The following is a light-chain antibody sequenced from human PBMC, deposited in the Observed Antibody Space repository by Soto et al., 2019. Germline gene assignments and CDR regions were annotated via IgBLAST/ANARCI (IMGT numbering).Light chain of an antibody. J-gene: IGLJ1*01. V-gene: IGLV2-14*01. CDR2: EVS. CDR1: SSDVGGYNY. CDR3: SSYTSSSTQV. Sequence: QSVLTQPAFVSGSPGQSITISCTGTSSDVGGYNYVSWYQQHPGKAPKLMIYEVSNRPSGVSNRFSGSKSGNTASLTISGLQAEDEADYYCSSYTSSSTQVLGTGTKVTV.